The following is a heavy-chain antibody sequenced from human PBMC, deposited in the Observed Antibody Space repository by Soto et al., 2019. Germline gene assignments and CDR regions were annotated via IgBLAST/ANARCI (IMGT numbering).Heavy chain of an antibody. V-gene: IGHV4-59*12. J-gene: IGHJ4*02. CDR1: GGSISSYY. CDR3: ARGMTTVTTLDY. Sequence: SETLSLACTVSGGSISSYYWSWIRQPPGKGLEWIGYIYYSGSTNYNPSLKSRVTISVDTSKNQFSLKLSSVTAADTAGYYCARGMTTVTTLDYWGQGTLVTVS. CDR2: IYYSGST. D-gene: IGHD4-4*01.